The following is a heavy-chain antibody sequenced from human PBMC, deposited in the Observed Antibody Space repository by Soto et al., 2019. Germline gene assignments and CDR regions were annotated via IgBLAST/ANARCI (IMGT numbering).Heavy chain of an antibody. J-gene: IGHJ2*01. CDR1: GFTFSGSA. Sequence: TGGSLRLSCAASGFTFSGSAMHWVRQASGKGLEWVGRIRSKANSYATAYAASVKGRFTISRDDSKNTAYLQVNSLKTEDTAVYYCTRPDSSSNYWYFDLWGRGTLVTVSS. CDR2: IRSKANSYAT. CDR3: TRPDSSSNYWYFDL. D-gene: IGHD6-13*01. V-gene: IGHV3-73*01.